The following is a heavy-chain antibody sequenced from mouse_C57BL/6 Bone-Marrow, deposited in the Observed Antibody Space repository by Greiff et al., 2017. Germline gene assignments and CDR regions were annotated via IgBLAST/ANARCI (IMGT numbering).Heavy chain of an antibody. CDR3: ARNYYGNRYYFDY. V-gene: IGHV1-59*01. CDR2: IDPSDSYT. Sequence: QVQLQQPGAELVRPGTSVKLPCKASGYTFTSYWMHWVKQRPGQGLEWIGVIDPSDSYTNYNQKFKGKATLTVDTSSSTAYMQLSSLTSEDSAVYYCARNYYGNRYYFDYWGQGTTLTVSS. D-gene: IGHD2-1*01. CDR1: GYTFTSYW. J-gene: IGHJ2*01.